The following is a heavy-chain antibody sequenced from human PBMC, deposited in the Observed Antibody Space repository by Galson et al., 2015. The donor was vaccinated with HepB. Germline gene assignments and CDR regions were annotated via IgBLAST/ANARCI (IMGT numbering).Heavy chain of an antibody. J-gene: IGHJ6*01. V-gene: IGHV5-51*01. CDR2: IYPGDSDT. CDR1: GYSFSSYW. CDR3: ARRGFGVAPSPYYCYGTDL. D-gene: IGHD3-10*01. Sequence: QSGAEVKKPGESLKNSCKGSGYSFSSYWIGWVRQMPGKGLEWMGHIYPGDSDTSYSPSCQGQVTISADKSISTAYMQWSSLKDSDTAMNYCARRGFGVAPSPYYCYGTDLWVHGTTVTVSS.